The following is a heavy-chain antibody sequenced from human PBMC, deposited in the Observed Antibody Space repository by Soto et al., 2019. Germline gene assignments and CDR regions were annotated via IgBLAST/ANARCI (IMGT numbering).Heavy chain of an antibody. V-gene: IGHV4-59*01. CDR1: GGSISSYY. Sequence: PSETLSLTCTVSGGSISSYYWSWIRQPPGKGLEWIGYIYYSGSTNYNPSLKSRVAISVDTSKNQFSLKLSSVTATDTAVYYCARFLGRGFGELLRNWFDPWGKGTLVTVPS. CDR3: ARFLGRGFGELLRNWFDP. D-gene: IGHD3-10*01. CDR2: IYYSGST. J-gene: IGHJ5*02.